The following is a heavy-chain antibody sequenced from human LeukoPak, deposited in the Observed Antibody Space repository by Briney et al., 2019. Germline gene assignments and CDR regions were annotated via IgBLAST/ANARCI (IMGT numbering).Heavy chain of an antibody. CDR1: GGSFSGYY. J-gene: IGHJ4*02. D-gene: IGHD5-12*01. CDR2: INHSGST. Sequence: SETLSLTCAGYGGSFSGYYWSWIRQPPGKGLEWIGEINHSGSTNYNPSLNSRVTISVDTSKNQFSLKLSSVTAADTAVYYCARGMKRGYSGYDLGYWGQGTLVTVSS. CDR3: ARGMKRGYSGYDLGY. V-gene: IGHV4-34*01.